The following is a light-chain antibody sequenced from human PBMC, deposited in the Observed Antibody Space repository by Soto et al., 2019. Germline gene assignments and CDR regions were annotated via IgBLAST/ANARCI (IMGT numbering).Light chain of an antibody. J-gene: IGLJ2*01. V-gene: IGLV2-14*01. CDR3: SSYTSSSTV. CDR1: SSDVGGYNY. CDR2: DVS. Sequence: QSALTQPASVSGSPGQSITISCTGTSSDVGGYNYVSWYQQHPGKAPKLMIYDVSNRPSEVSNRFSGSKSGNTASLTISGLQAEDEADYYCSSYTSSSTVFGGEAKVTVL.